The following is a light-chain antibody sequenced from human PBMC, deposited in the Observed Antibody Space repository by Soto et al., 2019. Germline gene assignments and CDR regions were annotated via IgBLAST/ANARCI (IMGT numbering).Light chain of an antibody. CDR1: QGISSY. CDR2: AAS. CDR3: QQLNSYPLT. Sequence: DIQFTQSPSFLSASVGDRVPITCRATQGISSYLAWYQQKPGKAPNLLIYAASSLQSGVPSRLSGSGSGTEFTLTISSLQPEDFATYFCQQLNSYPLTFGQGTRLEI. V-gene: IGKV1-9*01. J-gene: IGKJ5*01.